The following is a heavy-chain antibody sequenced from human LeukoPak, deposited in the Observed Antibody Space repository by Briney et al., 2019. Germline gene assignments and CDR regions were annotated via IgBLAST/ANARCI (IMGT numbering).Heavy chain of an antibody. Sequence: ASVKVSCKASGYTFTGYYMHWVRQAPGRGLEWMGWINPNSGGTNYAQKFQGRVTMTRDTSISTAYMELSRLRSDDTAVYYCAREVLRYFDWPDGFDIWGQGTMVTVSS. CDR3: AREVLRYFDWPDGFDI. D-gene: IGHD3-9*01. CDR1: GYTFTGYY. V-gene: IGHV1-2*02. CDR2: INPNSGGT. J-gene: IGHJ3*02.